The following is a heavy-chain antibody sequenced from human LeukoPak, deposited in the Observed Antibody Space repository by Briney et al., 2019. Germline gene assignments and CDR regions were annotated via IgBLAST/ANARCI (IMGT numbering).Heavy chain of an antibody. Sequence: SVKVSCKASGGTFSSYAISWVRQAPGQGLEWMGGIIPIFGTANCAQKFQGRVTITADESTSTAYMELSSLRSEDTAVYYCARVRIGRIVQYYGMDVWGQGTTVTVSS. CDR3: ARVRIGRIVQYYGMDV. CDR2: IIPIFGTA. J-gene: IGHJ6*02. D-gene: IGHD2-15*01. CDR1: GGTFSSYA. V-gene: IGHV1-69*01.